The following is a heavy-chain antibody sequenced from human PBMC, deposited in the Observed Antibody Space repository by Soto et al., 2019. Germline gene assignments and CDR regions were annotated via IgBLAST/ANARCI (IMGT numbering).Heavy chain of an antibody. CDR1: GGSISSSNW. CDR2: LYHSGST. V-gene: IGHV4-4*02. J-gene: IGHJ4*02. Sequence: QVQLQESGPGLVKPSGTLSLTCAVSGGSISSSNWWSWVRQPPGKGLEWIGELYHSGSTNYNPSLKCRVTISVDTAKDQFSLKLSSVTAADTAVYFGARDYGDSHVDYWGQGTLVTVSS. D-gene: IGHD4-17*01. CDR3: ARDYGDSHVDY.